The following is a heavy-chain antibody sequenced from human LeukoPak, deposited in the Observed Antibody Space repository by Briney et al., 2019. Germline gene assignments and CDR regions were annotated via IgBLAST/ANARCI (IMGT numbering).Heavy chain of an antibody. Sequence: PGGSLRLSCAASGFTFSSYAMSWVRQAPGKGLEWVGRIKSKTDGGTTDYAAPVKGRFTISRDDSKNTLYLQMNSLKTEDTAVYYCTTCITMVRGVTEDYYYYGMDVWGQGTTVTVSS. CDR2: IKSKTDGGTT. CDR1: GFTFSSYA. CDR3: TTCITMVRGVTEDYYYYGMDV. J-gene: IGHJ6*02. V-gene: IGHV3-15*01. D-gene: IGHD3-10*01.